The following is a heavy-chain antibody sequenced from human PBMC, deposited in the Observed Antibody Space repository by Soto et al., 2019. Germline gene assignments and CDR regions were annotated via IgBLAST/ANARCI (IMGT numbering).Heavy chain of an antibody. Sequence: QVQLVQSGAEVKKPGASVKVSCKASGYTFTSYYMHWVRQAPGQGLEWMGIINPSGGSTSYAQKFQGRVTMTRDTSTSTVYMELSSLRSEDTAVYYCARAHCFWSGYYKGLCNWFDPWGQGTLVTVSS. CDR3: ARAHCFWSGYYKGLCNWFDP. CDR2: INPSGGST. V-gene: IGHV1-46*01. J-gene: IGHJ5*02. CDR1: GYTFTSYY. D-gene: IGHD3-3*01.